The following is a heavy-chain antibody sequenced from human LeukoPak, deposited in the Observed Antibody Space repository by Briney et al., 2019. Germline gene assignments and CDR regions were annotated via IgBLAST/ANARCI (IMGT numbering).Heavy chain of an antibody. CDR2: IKSKTDGGTT. J-gene: IGHJ4*02. Sequence: PGGSLRLSCAASGFTFSNAWMSWVRQAPGKGLEWVGRIKSKTDGGTTDYAAPVKGRFTISRDDSKNTLYLQMNSLKTEDTAVYYCTAFWSGYSSELNFDYWGQGTLVTVSS. CDR3: TAFWSGYSSELNFDY. D-gene: IGHD3-3*01. V-gene: IGHV3-15*01. CDR1: GFTFSNAW.